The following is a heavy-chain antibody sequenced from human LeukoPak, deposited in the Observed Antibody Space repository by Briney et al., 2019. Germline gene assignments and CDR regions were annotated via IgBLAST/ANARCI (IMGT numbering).Heavy chain of an antibody. CDR3: ATLEGSGPGY. D-gene: IGHD3-10*01. J-gene: IGHJ4*02. Sequence: QPGGSLRLSCAASGFTFSSYGMHWVRQAPGKGLEWVAVIWYDGSNKYYADSVKGRFTISRDNAKNSLYLQMNSLRDEDTAVYYCATLEGSGPGYWGQGTLVTVSS. CDR2: IWYDGSNK. V-gene: IGHV3-33*03. CDR1: GFTFSSYG.